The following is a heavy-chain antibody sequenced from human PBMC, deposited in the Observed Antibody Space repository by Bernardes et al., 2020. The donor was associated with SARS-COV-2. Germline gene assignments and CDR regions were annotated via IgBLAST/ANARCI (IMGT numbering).Heavy chain of an antibody. CDR1: GGSISSYY. V-gene: IGHV4-59*08. Sequence: ETLSLTCTVSGGSISSYYWSWIRQPPGKGLEWIGYIYYSGSTNYNPSLKSRVTISVDTSKNQFSLKLSSVTAADTAVYYCARVGRDCGGDCYASWFDPWGQGTLVTVSS. CDR2: IYYSGST. D-gene: IGHD2-21*02. J-gene: IGHJ5*02. CDR3: ARVGRDCGGDCYASWFDP.